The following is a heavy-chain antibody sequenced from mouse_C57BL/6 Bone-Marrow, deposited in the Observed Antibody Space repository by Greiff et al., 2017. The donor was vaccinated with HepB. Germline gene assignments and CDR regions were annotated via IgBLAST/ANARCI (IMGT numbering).Heavy chain of an antibody. CDR3: ARRWLLRGAMDY. CDR2: INPNNGGT. CDR1: GYTFTDYY. V-gene: IGHV1-26*01. D-gene: IGHD2-3*01. Sequence: EVQLQQSGPELVKPGASVKISCKASGYTFTDYYMNWVKQSHVKSLEWIGDINPNNGGTSYNQKFKGKATLTVDKSSSTAYMELRSLTSEDSAVYYCARRWLLRGAMDYWGQGTSVTVSS. J-gene: IGHJ4*01.